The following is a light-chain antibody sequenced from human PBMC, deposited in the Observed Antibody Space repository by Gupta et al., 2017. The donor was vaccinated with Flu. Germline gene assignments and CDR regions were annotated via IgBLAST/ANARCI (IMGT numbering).Light chain of an antibody. CDR2: QDN. CDR1: KLGDKY. J-gene: IGLJ1*01. CDR3: QAWDSITAV. V-gene: IGLV3-1*01. Sequence: SYELTQPPSVSVSPGQTASLTCSGDKLGDKYACWYQQKPGQSPLLVIYQDNKRPSGIPERFSGSNSGHTATLTISGTQAMDEADYYCQAWDSITAVFGTGTKVTVL.